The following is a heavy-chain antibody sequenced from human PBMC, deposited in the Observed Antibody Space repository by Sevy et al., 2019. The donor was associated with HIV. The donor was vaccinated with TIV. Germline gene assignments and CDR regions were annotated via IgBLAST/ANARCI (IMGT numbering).Heavy chain of an antibody. CDR1: GYSFTSYW. D-gene: IGHD1-1*01. CDR2: IYPGDYDT. CDR3: ARVGTVHLERRWNAFDI. V-gene: IGHV5-51*01. Sequence: GESLKNSCKGSGYSFTSYWIGWVRQMPGKGLEWMVIIYPGDYDTRYSPAFQGQVTISADKSIITAYLQCSSLKASDTAMYYCARVGTVHLERRWNAFDIWGQGTMVTVSS. J-gene: IGHJ3*02.